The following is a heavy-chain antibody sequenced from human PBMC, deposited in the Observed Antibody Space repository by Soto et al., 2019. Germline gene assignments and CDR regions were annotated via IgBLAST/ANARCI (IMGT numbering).Heavy chain of an antibody. V-gene: IGHV3-11*05. Sequence: PGGSLRLSCAASGFTFSDYYMSWIRQAPGKGLEWVSYISSSSSYTNYADSVKGRFTISRDNAKNSLYLQMNRQRAEDTAVYYCAREGDYDILTGYSPFDFWGQRTRVTV. CDR1: GFTFSDYY. D-gene: IGHD3-9*01. CDR2: ISSSSSYT. J-gene: IGHJ4*02. CDR3: AREGDYDILTGYSPFDF.